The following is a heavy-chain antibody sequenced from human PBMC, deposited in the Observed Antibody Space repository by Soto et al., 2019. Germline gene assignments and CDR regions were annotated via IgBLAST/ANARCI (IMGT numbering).Heavy chain of an antibody. Sequence: QVQLVESGGGVVQPGRSLRLSCAASGFTFSDFGMHWVRQAPGQGLEWVSIVSYDGNKKYYADSVKGRFTISRDNSKNTLYLQMDSLRAQDTAVYYCAKSGREEDDYYYGMDVWGQGTTVTVSS. CDR1: GFTFSDFG. J-gene: IGHJ6*02. CDR3: AKSGREEDDYYYGMDV. CDR2: VSYDGNKK. D-gene: IGHD3-10*01. V-gene: IGHV3-30*18.